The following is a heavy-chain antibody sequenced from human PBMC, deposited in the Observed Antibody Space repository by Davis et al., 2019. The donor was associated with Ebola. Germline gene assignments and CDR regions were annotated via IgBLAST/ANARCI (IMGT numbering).Heavy chain of an antibody. Sequence: SETLSLTCAVYGGSFSGYYWSWIRQPPGKGLEWIGEINHSGSTYYNPSLKSRVTISVDTSTNQFSLKLSSVTAADTAVYYCARRRLHGSFGELLYYYYYMDVWGKGTTVTVSS. J-gene: IGHJ6*03. V-gene: IGHV4-34*01. CDR1: GGSFSGYY. CDR3: ARRRLHGSFGELLYYYYYMDV. D-gene: IGHD3-10*01. CDR2: INHSGST.